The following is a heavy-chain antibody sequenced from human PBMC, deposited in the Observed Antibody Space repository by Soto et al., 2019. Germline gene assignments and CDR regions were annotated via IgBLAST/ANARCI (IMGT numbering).Heavy chain of an antibody. CDR3: VKDQGYGGKPYHALHI. CDR1: GFTFNGYA. V-gene: IGHV3-23*01. CDR2: ISGSGGAT. D-gene: IGHD4-17*01. Sequence: EVQLLESGGGLVQPGGSLRLSCAASGFTFNGYAMRWVRQAPGKGLEWVASISGSGGATYYAESLKARFTISRDNSKNTLYLQMNSLRAEVTAVYYCVKDQGYGGKPYHALHIWGRGTRVTVSS. J-gene: IGHJ3*02.